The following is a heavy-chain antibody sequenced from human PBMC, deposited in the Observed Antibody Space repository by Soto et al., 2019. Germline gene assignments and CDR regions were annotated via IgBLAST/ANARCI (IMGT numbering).Heavy chain of an antibody. J-gene: IGHJ6*02. CDR3: ARSEYYYDILTGYYSPYYYYGMDV. V-gene: IGHV1-2*02. D-gene: IGHD3-9*01. Sequence: PRASVKVSCKASGYTFTGYYMHWVLQAPGQGLEWMGWINPNSGGTNYAQKFQGRVTMTRDTSISTAYMELSRLRSDDTAVYYCARSEYYYDILTGYYSPYYYYGMDVWGQGTTVTVS. CDR2: INPNSGGT. CDR1: GYTFTGYY.